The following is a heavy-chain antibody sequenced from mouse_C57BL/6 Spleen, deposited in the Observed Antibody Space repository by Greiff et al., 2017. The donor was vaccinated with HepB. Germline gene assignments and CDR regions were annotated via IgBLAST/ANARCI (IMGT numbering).Heavy chain of an antibody. V-gene: IGHV2-2*01. CDR2: IWSGGST. CDR1: GFSLTSYG. J-gene: IGHJ3*01. Sequence: VQRVESGPGLVQPSQSLSITCTVSGFSLTSYGVHWVRQSPGKGLEWLGVIWSGGSTDYNAAFISRLSISKDNSKSQVFFKMNSLQADDTAIYYCARDDSAWFAYWGQGTLVTVSA. CDR3: ARDDSAWFAY. D-gene: IGHD2-4*01.